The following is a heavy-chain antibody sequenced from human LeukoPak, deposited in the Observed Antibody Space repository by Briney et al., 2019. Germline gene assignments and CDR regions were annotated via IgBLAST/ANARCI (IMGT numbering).Heavy chain of an antibody. CDR1: LGFNSSSSYY. J-gene: IGHJ4*02. V-gene: IGHV4-39*07. CDR3: ARVLNAAYYFDY. Sequence: PSETLSLTFTVSLGFNSSSSYYWGWIRRPPGKGLEWIGSIYYSGSAYYNPSLKSRVTISVDTSKNQFSLKLSSVTAADTAVYYCARVLNAAYYFDYWGQGTLVTVSS. CDR2: IYYSGSA.